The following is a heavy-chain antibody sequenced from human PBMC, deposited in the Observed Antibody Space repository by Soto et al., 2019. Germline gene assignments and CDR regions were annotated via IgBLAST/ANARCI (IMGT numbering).Heavy chain of an antibody. CDR3: ARVESCGGDCYYFQY. D-gene: IGHD2-21*02. CDR1: GYSFTSYE. CDR2: INPSGGST. J-gene: IGHJ1*01. Sequence: ASVKVSCKASGYSFTSYEMQWVRQAPGQGLEWMGVINPSGGSTGYAQKFKGRVTMTRDTSTSTVYMELSSLRSDDTAVFYCARVESCGGDCYYFQYWGQGTLVTV. V-gene: IGHV1-46*01.